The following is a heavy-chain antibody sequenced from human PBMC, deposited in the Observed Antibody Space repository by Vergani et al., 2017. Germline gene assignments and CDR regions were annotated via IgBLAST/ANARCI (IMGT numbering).Heavy chain of an antibody. CDR1: GYSITNYW. CDR2: IYAGDSDV. J-gene: IGHJ5*02. V-gene: IGHV5-51*03. CDR3: AKTHDFSSLYSSYNWFDP. D-gene: IGHD3-3*01. Sequence: EVQLVQSGAEVKKPGESLKISCQGSGYSITNYWIAWVRQRPGKGLEWMGIIYAGDSDVRDSPYFQGQVTMSVDKSLSTAYLQWSSLKASDTATYYCAKTHDFSSLYSSYNWFDPWGQGTQVTVSS.